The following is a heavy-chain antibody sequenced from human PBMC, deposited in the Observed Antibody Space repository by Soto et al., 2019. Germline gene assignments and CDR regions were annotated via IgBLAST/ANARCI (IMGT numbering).Heavy chain of an antibody. V-gene: IGHV1-2*02. CDR3: ARRLVDYYYGRDV. Sequence: ASVKVSCKASGYTFTGYYMHWVRQAPGQGLEWMGWINPNSGGTNYAQKFQGRVTMTRDTSISTAYMELSRLRSDDTAVYYCARRLVDYYYGRDVWGQGTTVTVSS. CDR2: INPNSGGT. J-gene: IGHJ6*02. D-gene: IGHD3-16*01. CDR1: GYTFTGYY.